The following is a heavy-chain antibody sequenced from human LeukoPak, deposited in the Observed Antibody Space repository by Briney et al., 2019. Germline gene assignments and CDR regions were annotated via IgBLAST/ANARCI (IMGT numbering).Heavy chain of an antibody. Sequence: GGSLRLSCAASGFTFSSYAMHRVRQAPGKGLEWVAVISYDGSNKYYADSVKGRFTISRDNSKNTLYLQMNSLRAEDTAVYYCARGGRLGIDAFGIWGQGTMVTVSS. V-gene: IGHV3-30-3*01. J-gene: IGHJ3*02. CDR3: ARGGRLGIDAFGI. D-gene: IGHD7-27*01. CDR1: GFTFSSYA. CDR2: ISYDGSNK.